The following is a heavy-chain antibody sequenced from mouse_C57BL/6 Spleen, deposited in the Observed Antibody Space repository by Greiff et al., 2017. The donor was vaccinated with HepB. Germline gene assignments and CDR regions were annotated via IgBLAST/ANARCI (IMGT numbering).Heavy chain of an antibody. V-gene: IGHV1-42*01. D-gene: IGHD3-2*02. J-gene: IGHJ4*01. CDR2: INPSTGGT. Sequence: EVKLVESGPELVKPGASVKISCKASGYSFTGYYMNWVKQSPEKSLEWIGEINPSTGGTTYNQKFKAKATLTVDKSSSTAYMQLKSLTSEDSAVYYCARGDSSGYVEAMDYWGQGTSVTVSS. CDR1: GYSFTGYY. CDR3: ARGDSSGYVEAMDY.